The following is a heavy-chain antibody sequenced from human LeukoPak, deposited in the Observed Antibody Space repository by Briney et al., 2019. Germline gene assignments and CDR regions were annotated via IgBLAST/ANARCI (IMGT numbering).Heavy chain of an antibody. D-gene: IGHD4-11*01. Sequence: PGGSLRLSCAASGFTFSSHSMNRVRQAPGKGLEWVSYISSSSSTIYYADSVRGRFTISRDNAKNSLYLQMNSLRAEDTAVYYCARGDTVTTNYYYYYMDVWGRGTTVTVSS. CDR1: GFTFSSHS. J-gene: IGHJ6*03. CDR2: ISSSSSTI. CDR3: ARGDTVTTNYYYYYMDV. V-gene: IGHV3-48*01.